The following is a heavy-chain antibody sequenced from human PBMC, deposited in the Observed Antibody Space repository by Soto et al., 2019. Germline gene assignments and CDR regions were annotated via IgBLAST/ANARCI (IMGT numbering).Heavy chain of an antibody. Sequence: EVQLVESGGGLVQPGGSLRPSCAASGFTVSNNSMCWVRQAPGKGLGGVSLIYSGGVTHYADSVRGRFTISRDNSRNTLYLRMNSLRADDTAVYYCAKRGTTVTTSLWYWGQGTLVTVSS. J-gene: IGHJ4*02. CDR1: GFTVSNNS. CDR3: AKRGTTVTTSLWY. D-gene: IGHD4-17*01. V-gene: IGHV3-66*01. CDR2: IYSGGVT.